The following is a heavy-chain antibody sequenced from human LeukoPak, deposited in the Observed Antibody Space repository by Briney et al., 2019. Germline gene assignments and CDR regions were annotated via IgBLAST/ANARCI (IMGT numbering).Heavy chain of an antibody. J-gene: IGHJ4*02. D-gene: IGHD1-26*01. Sequence: GGSLRLSCAASGFTFSSYSINWVRQAPGKGLEWVSYISSSSSTIYYADSVEGRFTISRDNAKNSLYLQMNSLRAEDTAVYYCARDLVGADTGYWGQGTLVTVSS. V-gene: IGHV3-48*04. CDR3: ARDLVGADTGY. CDR2: ISSSSSTI. CDR1: GFTFSSYS.